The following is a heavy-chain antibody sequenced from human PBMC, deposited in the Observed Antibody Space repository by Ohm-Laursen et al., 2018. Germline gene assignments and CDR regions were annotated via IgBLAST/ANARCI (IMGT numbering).Heavy chain of an antibody. J-gene: IGHJ4*02. Sequence: SLRLSCTASGFTFSSYSMNWVRQAPGKGLEWVSSISSSSSYIYYADSVKGRFTIPRDNAKNSLYLQMNSLRAEDTAVYYCARGGYYDSSGSYWGQGTLVTVSS. V-gene: IGHV3-21*01. CDR1: GFTFSSYS. CDR3: ARGGYYDSSGSY. D-gene: IGHD3-22*01. CDR2: ISSSSSYI.